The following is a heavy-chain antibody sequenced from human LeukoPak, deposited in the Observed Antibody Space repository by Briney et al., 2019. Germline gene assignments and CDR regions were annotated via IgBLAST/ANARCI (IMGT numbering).Heavy chain of an antibody. Sequence: GASVKVSCKASGYTLTVYYIHWVRHAPGQGLEWMGRINPNSGDTNFAQKFQGRVTMTRNTSISTAYMDLSGLRPDDTAVYYCAREGSGYTYGRGSYFDYWGHGILVTVSS. CDR1: GYTLTVYY. V-gene: IGHV1-2*06. CDR2: INPNSGDT. J-gene: IGHJ4*01. D-gene: IGHD5-18*01. CDR3: AREGSGYTYGRGSYFDY.